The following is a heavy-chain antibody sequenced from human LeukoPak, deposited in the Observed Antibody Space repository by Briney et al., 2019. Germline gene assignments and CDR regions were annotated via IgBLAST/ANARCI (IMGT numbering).Heavy chain of an antibody. CDR1: GGSISSSSYY. Sequence: PSETLSLTCTVSGGSISSSSYYWGWIRQPPGKGLEWIGSIYYSGSTYYNPSLKGRVTISVDTSKNQFSLKLSSVTAADTAVYYCARQSAAARPRGWFDPWGQGTLVTVSS. CDR3: ARQSAAARPRGWFDP. V-gene: IGHV4-39*01. J-gene: IGHJ5*02. D-gene: IGHD6-6*01. CDR2: IYYSGST.